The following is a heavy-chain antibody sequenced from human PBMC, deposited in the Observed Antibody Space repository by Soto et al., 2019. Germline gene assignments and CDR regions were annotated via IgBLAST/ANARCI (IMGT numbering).Heavy chain of an antibody. D-gene: IGHD3-10*01. V-gene: IGHV3-30-3*01. Sequence: GGSLRLSCAASGFTFSDYLMHWVRQAPGKGLEWVAAISYDGINDYYADSVKGRFTISRDNFKRTLFLQMNSLRVEDTAVFYCAKGSAGHYNSGTLLDWGQGTVVTVSS. CDR2: ISYDGIND. CDR1: GFTFSDYL. CDR3: AKGSAGHYNSGTLLD. J-gene: IGHJ4*02.